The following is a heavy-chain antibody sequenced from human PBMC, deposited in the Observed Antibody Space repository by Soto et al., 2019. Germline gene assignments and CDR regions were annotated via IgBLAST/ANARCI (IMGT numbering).Heavy chain of an antibody. D-gene: IGHD3-10*01. CDR2: ISYDGSDK. J-gene: IGHJ4*02. V-gene: IGHV3-30*03. Sequence: QVQLVESGGGVVQPGRSLRLSCAASGFPFTPYGMHWVREGPDKGLEWVAIISYDGSDKDYADSVKGRFTISRDNSKNTLYLQMNSLRPEDTALYYCVGGQYYFDYRGQGTMVIVSS. CDR1: GFPFTPYG. CDR3: VGGQYYFDY.